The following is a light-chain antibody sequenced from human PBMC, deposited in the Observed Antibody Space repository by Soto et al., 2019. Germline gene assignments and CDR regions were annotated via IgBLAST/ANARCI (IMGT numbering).Light chain of an antibody. CDR2: EVS. V-gene: IGLV2-8*01. J-gene: IGLJ1*01. CDR3: SSYAGTNNLLYV. CDR1: SSDVGAYNC. Sequence: QSALTQPPSASGSPGQSVTISCSGTSSDVGAYNCVSWYQQHPGKAPRLLIYEVSQRPSGVPDRFSGSKSANTASLTVSGLQPEDEADYYCSSYAGTNNLLYVFGTGTKLTVL.